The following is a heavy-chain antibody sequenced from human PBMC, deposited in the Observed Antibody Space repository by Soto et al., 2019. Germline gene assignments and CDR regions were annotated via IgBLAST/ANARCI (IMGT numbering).Heavy chain of an antibody. CDR3: ARHGGDYYYYGMDV. D-gene: IGHD4-17*01. Sequence: GEALKICGKGSGYSVSSDWIGWVSQMPGKGLEWMGIIYPGDSDTRYSPSFQGQVTISADKSISTAYLQWSSLKASDTAMYYCARHGGDYYYYGMDVWGQGTTVTVSS. CDR2: IYPGDSDT. CDR1: GYSVSSDW. J-gene: IGHJ6*02. V-gene: IGHV5-51*01.